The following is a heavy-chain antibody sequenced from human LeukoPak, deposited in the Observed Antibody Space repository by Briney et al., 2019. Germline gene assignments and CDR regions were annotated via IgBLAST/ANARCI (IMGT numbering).Heavy chain of an antibody. Sequence: PSQTLSLTCAVSGGSISSGSYSWSWIRQPPGKGLEWIGYIYPRGSTYYNPSLKSRVTMSLDRSANQFSLNLSSVTAADTAVYYCARFSPRAMGNYFDFWGQGTLVTVSS. CDR2: IYPRGST. V-gene: IGHV4-30-2*01. D-gene: IGHD7-27*01. CDR3: ARFSPRAMGNYFDF. J-gene: IGHJ4*02. CDR1: GGSISSGSYS.